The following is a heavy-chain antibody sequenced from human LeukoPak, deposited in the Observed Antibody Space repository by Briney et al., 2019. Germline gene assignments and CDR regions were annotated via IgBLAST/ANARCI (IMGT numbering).Heavy chain of an antibody. D-gene: IGHD3-3*01. V-gene: IGHV1-69*05. Sequence: SVKVSCKASGGTFSSYAISWVRQAPGQGLEWMGRIIPIFGTANYAQEFQGRVTITTDESTSTAYMELSSLRSEDTAVYYCARGSYDFWSGTPGYYFDYWGQGTLVTVSS. CDR2: IIPIFGTA. J-gene: IGHJ4*02. CDR1: GGTFSSYA. CDR3: ARGSYDFWSGTPGYYFDY.